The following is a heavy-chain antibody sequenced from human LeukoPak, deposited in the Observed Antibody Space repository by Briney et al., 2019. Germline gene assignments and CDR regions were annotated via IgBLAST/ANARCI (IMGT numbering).Heavy chain of an antibody. Sequence: GGSLRPSCAASGFTFSSYDMHWVRQATGKGLEWVSAIGTAGDTYYPGSVKGRFTISRENAKNSLYLQMNSLRAEDTAVYYCAKDSSRSSGSYLVDAFNIWGQGTMVTVSS. D-gene: IGHD1-26*01. CDR2: IGTAGDT. CDR1: GFTFSSYD. V-gene: IGHV3-13*01. CDR3: AKDSSRSSGSYLVDAFNI. J-gene: IGHJ3*02.